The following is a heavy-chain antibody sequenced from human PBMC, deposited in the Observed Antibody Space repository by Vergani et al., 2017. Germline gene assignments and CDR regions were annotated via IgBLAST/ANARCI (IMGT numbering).Heavy chain of an antibody. CDR2: ISGSGGST. D-gene: IGHD3-3*01. CDR1: GFTFSSYA. CDR3: AKLGMGGEFWSGSDYMDV. J-gene: IGHJ6*03. Sequence: EVQLLESGGGLVQPGGSLRLSCAASGFTFSSYAMSWVRQAPGKGRKWVSAISGSGGSTYYADSVKGRFTISRDNSKNTLYLQMNSLRAEDTAVYYCAKLGMGGEFWSGSDYMDVWGKGTTVTVSS. V-gene: IGHV3-23*01.